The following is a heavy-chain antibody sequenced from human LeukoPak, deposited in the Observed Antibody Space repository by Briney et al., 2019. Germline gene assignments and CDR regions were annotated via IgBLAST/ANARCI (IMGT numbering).Heavy chain of an antibody. CDR1: GFTFSSYG. D-gene: IGHD3-22*01. V-gene: IGHV3-23*01. CDR2: ISGSGETT. CDR3: AKTHGYFDQ. J-gene: IGHJ4*02. Sequence: GGSLRLSCAASGFTFSSYGMTWLRQTPAKGLEWVSAISGSGETTYYSDSVKGRFTISRDNSKNTLFLQMNSLRVEDAVMYYCAKTHGYFDQWGQGTLVAVSS.